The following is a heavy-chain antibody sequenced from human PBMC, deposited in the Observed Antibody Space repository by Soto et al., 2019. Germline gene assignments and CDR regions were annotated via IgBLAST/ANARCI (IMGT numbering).Heavy chain of an antibody. CDR3: GSPPCGDYGVSYYYYGMDV. Sequence: QVQLVQSGAEVKKPGSSVKVSCKASGGTFSSYAISWVRQAPGQGLEWMGGIIPIFGTEDYAQKFQGRVTITADESTNTAYLELSSLRSEDTAVYYCGSPPCGDYGVSYYYYGMDVWGQGTTVTVSS. CDR1: GGTFSSYA. D-gene: IGHD4-17*01. J-gene: IGHJ6*02. CDR2: IIPIFGTE. V-gene: IGHV1-69*12.